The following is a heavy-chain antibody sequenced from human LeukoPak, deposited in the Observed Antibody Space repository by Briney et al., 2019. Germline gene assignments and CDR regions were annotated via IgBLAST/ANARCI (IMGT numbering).Heavy chain of an antibody. V-gene: IGHV3-21*01. CDR1: GFTFSSYS. Sequence: NPGGSLRLSCAASGFTFSSYSMNWVRQAPGKGLEWVSSIRSSSSYIYYADSVKGRFTISRDNAKNSLYLQMNSLRAEDTAVYYCASTVRPLVVPAARGSGWFDPWGQGTLVTVSS. J-gene: IGHJ5*02. CDR3: ASTVRPLVVPAARGSGWFDP. CDR2: IRSSSSYI. D-gene: IGHD2-2*01.